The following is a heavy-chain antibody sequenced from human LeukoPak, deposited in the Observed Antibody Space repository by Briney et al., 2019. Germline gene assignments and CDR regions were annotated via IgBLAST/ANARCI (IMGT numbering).Heavy chain of an antibody. CDR2: IIPIFGTA. Sequence: SVKVSCKASGGTFSSYAISWVRQAPGQGLEWMGGIIPIFGTANYAQRFQGRVTITADESTSTAYMEMSSLRSEDTAVYYCASRLPSPGEGKYYYGMDVWGKGTTVTVSS. J-gene: IGHJ6*04. CDR1: GGTFSSYA. CDR3: ASRLPSPGEGKYYYGMDV. V-gene: IGHV1-69*13. D-gene: IGHD3-10*01.